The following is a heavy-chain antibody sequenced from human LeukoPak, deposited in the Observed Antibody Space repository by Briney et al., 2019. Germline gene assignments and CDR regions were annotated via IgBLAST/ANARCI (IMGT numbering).Heavy chain of an antibody. D-gene: IGHD6-13*01. V-gene: IGHV4-59*01. J-gene: IGHJ4*02. CDR3: ARAEIWGIASD. Sequence: PSETLSLTCTVSGGSISSYYWSWIRQPPGKGLEWIGYICYSGSTNYNPSLKSRVTISVDTSKNQFSLKLSSVTAADTAVYYCARAEIWGIASDWGQGTLVTVSS. CDR2: ICYSGST. CDR1: GGSISSYY.